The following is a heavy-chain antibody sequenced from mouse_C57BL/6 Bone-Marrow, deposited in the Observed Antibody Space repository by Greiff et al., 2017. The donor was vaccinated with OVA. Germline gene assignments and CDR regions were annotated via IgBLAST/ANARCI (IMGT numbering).Heavy chain of an antibody. CDR1: GFSLTSYG. Sequence: QVQLQQSGPGLVQPSQSLSITCTVSGFSLTSYGVHWVRQSPGKGLEWLGVIWRGGSTAYNAAFMSRLRITKDNSKSQVFFKMNSLQADDTAIYYCAKNLLYWFAYWGQGTLVTVSA. CDR2: IWRGGST. J-gene: IGHJ3*01. CDR3: AKNLLYWFAY. V-gene: IGHV2-5*01.